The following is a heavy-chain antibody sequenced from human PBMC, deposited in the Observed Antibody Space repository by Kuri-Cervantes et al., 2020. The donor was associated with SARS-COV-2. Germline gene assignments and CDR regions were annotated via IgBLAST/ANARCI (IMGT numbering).Heavy chain of an antibody. CDR2: ISDGGSNK. V-gene: IGHV3-30*04. D-gene: IGHD4-17*01. Sequence: GGSLRLSCAASGFTFSSYAMHWVRQAPGKGLEWVAVISDGGSNKYYADSVKGRFTISRDNSKNTMYLQMNSLRAEDTAVYYFARDSDDYGDYGAFDIWGQGTTVTVSS. CDR3: ARDSDDYGDYGAFDI. J-gene: IGHJ3*02. CDR1: GFTFSSYA.